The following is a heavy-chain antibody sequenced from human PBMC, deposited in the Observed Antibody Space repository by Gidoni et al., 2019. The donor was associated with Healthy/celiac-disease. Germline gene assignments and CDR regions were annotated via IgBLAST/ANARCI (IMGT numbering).Heavy chain of an antibody. V-gene: IGHV4-34*01. D-gene: IGHD3-3*01. Sequence: QVQLQPWGAGLLKPSETLSLSFAVSGGSFSGYYWSWIRQPPGKGLEWIGEINHSGSTNYNPSLKSRVTRSVDTSKNQFSLKLSSVTAADTAVYYCARGPLTTANDYWGQGTLVTVSS. CDR3: ARGPLTTANDY. CDR1: GGSFSGYY. J-gene: IGHJ4*02. CDR2: INHSGST.